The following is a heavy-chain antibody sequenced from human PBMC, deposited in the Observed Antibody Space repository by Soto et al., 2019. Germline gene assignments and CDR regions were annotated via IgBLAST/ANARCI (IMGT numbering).Heavy chain of an antibody. CDR1: GYTFTGYY. CDR2: INPNSGGT. J-gene: IGHJ6*02. D-gene: IGHD3-3*02. Sequence: GASVKVSCKASGYTFTGYYMHWVRQAPGQGLEWMGWINPNSGGTNYAQKFQGWVTMTRDTSISTAYMELSSVRSDDTAVYYCARDLAFYNLPYYYGMDAWGQGTTVTVSS. V-gene: IGHV1-2*04. CDR3: ARDLAFYNLPYYYGMDA.